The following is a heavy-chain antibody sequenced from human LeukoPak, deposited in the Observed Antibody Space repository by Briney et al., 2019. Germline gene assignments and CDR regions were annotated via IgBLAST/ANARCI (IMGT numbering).Heavy chain of an antibody. CDR2: ISGSGGST. J-gene: IGHJ4*02. CDR1: GFTFSSYA. Sequence: RPGGSLRLSCAASGFTFSSYAMSWVRQAPGKGLEWVSAISGSGGSTGYADSVKGRFTISRDNAKNSLYLQMSSLRAEDTALYHCARDTAMDIPGPFDYWGQGTLVTVSS. CDR3: ARDTAMDIPGPFDY. V-gene: IGHV3-20*01. D-gene: IGHD5-18*01.